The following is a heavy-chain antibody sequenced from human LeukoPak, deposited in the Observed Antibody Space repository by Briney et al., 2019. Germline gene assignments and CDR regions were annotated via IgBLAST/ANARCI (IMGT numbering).Heavy chain of an antibody. Sequence: ASVKVCCNASGYSFTNYGISLVRQAPGPGLEWVGWISTYNGNTADAQKVQDGDTMTTDTSTRTDYMELTSLRSDDTAVYYCTRAGSGGDEIDWGQGSVVTVSS. CDR3: TRAGSGGDEID. J-gene: IGHJ4*02. CDR1: GYSFTNYG. D-gene: IGHD2-21*02. CDR2: ISTYNGNT. V-gene: IGHV1-18*04.